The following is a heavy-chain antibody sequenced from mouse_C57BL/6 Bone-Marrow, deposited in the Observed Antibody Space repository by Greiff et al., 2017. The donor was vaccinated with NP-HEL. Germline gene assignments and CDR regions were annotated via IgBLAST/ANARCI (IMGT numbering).Heavy chain of an antibody. V-gene: IGHV1-54*01. J-gene: IGHJ2*01. CDR1: GYAFTNYL. D-gene: IGHD5-5*01. CDR2: INPGSGGT. CDR3: ARSPSTSREFDY. Sequence: VQLQESGAELVRPGTSVKVSCKASGYAFTNYLIEWVKQRPGQGLEWIGVINPGSGGTNYNEKFKGKATLTADKSSSTAYMQLSSLTSEDSAVYFCARSPSTSREFDYWGQGTTLTVSS.